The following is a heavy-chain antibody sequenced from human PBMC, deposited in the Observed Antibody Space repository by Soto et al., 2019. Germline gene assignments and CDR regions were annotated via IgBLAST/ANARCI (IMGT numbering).Heavy chain of an antibody. CDR2: ISGSGGST. J-gene: IGHJ3*02. Sequence: PGGSLRLSCAASGFTFSSYAMSWVRQAPGKGLEWVSAISGSGGSTYYADSVKGRFTISRDNSKNTLYLQMNSLRAEDTAVYYCAKVRPTITIFGGAIHDVFDIWGKGKRVTVSS. D-gene: IGHD3-3*01. V-gene: IGHV3-23*01. CDR3: AKVRPTITIFGGAIHDVFDI. CDR1: GFTFSSYA.